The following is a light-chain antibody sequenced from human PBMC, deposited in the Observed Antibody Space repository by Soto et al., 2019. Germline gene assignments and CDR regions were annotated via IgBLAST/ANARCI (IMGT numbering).Light chain of an antibody. CDR2: EVS. CDR3: SSYTSSRTVV. Sequence: QSALTQPASVSGSPGQSITISCTGTSSDVGGYNYVSWYQQHPGKAPKLMIYEVSNRPSGVSNRFSGSKSGNTASLTISGLQAEDEADYYCSSYTSSRTVVFGGGTKVTVL. J-gene: IGLJ2*01. CDR1: SSDVGGYNY. V-gene: IGLV2-14*01.